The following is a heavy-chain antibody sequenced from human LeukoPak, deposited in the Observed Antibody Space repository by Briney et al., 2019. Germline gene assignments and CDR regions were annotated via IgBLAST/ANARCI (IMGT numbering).Heavy chain of an antibody. V-gene: IGHV3-48*01. Sequence: GRSLRLSCAASGFTFSSYSMNWGRQAPGKGREWVSYISSSSSTIYYADSVKGRFTISRDNAKNSLYLQMNSLRAEDTAVYYCARVSEDNYYYYYMDVWGKGTTVTVSS. CDR3: ARVSEDNYYYYYMDV. CDR1: GFTFSSYS. CDR2: ISSSSSTI. D-gene: IGHD2-15*01. J-gene: IGHJ6*03.